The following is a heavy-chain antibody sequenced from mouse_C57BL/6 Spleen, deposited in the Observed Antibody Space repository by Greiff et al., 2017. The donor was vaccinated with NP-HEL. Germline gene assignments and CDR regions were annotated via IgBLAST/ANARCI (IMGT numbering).Heavy chain of an antibody. Sequence: QVQLQQSGPELVKPGASVKISCKASGYAFSSSWMNWVKQRPGKGLEWIGRIYPGDGDTNYNGKFKGKATLTADKSSSTAYMQLSSLTSEDSAVYFCARSDDGYYLAWFAYWGQGTLVTVSA. D-gene: IGHD2-3*01. J-gene: IGHJ3*01. CDR2: IYPGDGDT. CDR1: GYAFSSSW. CDR3: ARSDDGYYLAWFAY. V-gene: IGHV1-82*01.